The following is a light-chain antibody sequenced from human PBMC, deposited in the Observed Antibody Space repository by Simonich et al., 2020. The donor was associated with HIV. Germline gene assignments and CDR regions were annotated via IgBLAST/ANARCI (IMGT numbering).Light chain of an antibody. Sequence: DIVMTQSPDSLAVSLGERATINCKSSQSVLYSSNNKNYLTWYQQKRGQPPKVLIYWASTRESGVPDRFSGSGSGTDFTLTISSLQAEDVAVYYCQQYYSTPRTFGQGTKVEIK. CDR2: WAS. CDR1: QSVLYSSNNKNY. CDR3: QQYYSTPRT. V-gene: IGKV4-1*01. J-gene: IGKJ1*01.